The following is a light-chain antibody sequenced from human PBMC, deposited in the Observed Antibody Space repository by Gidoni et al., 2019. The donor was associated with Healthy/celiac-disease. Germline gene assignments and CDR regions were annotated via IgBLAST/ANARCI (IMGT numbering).Light chain of an antibody. CDR3: QSADSSGTYVV. J-gene: IGLJ2*01. CDR1: ALPKQY. V-gene: IGLV3-25*03. CDR2: KDS. Sequence: SYELTQPPSVSVSLGQTARITCSGDALPKQYAYWYQQKPGQAPVLVIYKDSERPSGIPERISGSSSGTTVTLTISGVQAEDEADYYCQSADSSGTYVVFGGGTKLTVL.